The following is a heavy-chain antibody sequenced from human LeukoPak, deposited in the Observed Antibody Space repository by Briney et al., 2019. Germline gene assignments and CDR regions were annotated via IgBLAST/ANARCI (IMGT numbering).Heavy chain of an antibody. J-gene: IGHJ6*02. CDR1: GGSFSGYY. Sequence: SETLSLTCAVYGGSFSGYYWSWIRQPPGKGLEWIGEINHSGSTNYNPSLKSRVTISVDTSKNQFSLKLSSVTAADTAVYYCARDTLYYYYYGMDVWGQGTTVTVSS. CDR3: ARDTLYYYYYGMDV. V-gene: IGHV4-34*01. D-gene: IGHD2-15*01. CDR2: INHSGST.